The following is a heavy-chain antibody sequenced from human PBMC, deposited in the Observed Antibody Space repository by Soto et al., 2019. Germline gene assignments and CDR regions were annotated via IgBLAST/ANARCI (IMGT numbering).Heavy chain of an antibody. D-gene: IGHD1-7*01. CDR1: GGSISSSSYY. CDR3: ATYNWNSVAQIAFDI. CDR2: IYYSGST. V-gene: IGHV4-39*01. J-gene: IGHJ3*02. Sequence: SETLSLTCTVSGGSISSSSYYWGWIRQPPGKGLEWIGSIYYSGSTYYNPSLKSRVTISVDTSKNQFSLKLSSVTAADTAVYYCATYNWNSVAQIAFDIWGQGTMVTVSS.